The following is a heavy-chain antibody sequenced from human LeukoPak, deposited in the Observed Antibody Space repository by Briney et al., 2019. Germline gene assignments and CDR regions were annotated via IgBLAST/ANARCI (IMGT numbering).Heavy chain of an antibody. D-gene: IGHD4-23*01. V-gene: IGHV3-53*01. CDR2: IYSGGST. CDR1: GFTVSSNY. CDR3: ARASPLRWYYDAFDI. Sequence: PGGSLRLSCAASGFTVSSNYMSWVRQAPGKGLEWVSVIYSGGSTYYADSVKGRFTISRDNSKNTLYLQMNSLRAEDTAVYYCARASPLRWYYDAFDIWGQGTMVTVSS. J-gene: IGHJ3*02.